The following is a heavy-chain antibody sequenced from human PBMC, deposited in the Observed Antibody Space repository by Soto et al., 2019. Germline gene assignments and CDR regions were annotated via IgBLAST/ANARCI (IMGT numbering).Heavy chain of an antibody. J-gene: IGHJ4*02. D-gene: IGHD6-13*01. V-gene: IGHV1-2*02. CDR3: ATGVIAAAGSPSDY. Sequence: ASVKVSCKASGYAFTGYYMHWVRQAPGQGLEWMGWINPNSGGTNYAQKFQGRVTMTRDTSISTAYMELSRLRSDDTAVYYCATGVIAAAGSPSDYWGQGTLVTVSS. CDR1: GYAFTGYY. CDR2: INPNSGGT.